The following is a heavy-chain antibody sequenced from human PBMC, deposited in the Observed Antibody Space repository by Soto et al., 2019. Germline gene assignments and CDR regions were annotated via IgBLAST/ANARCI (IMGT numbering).Heavy chain of an antibody. V-gene: IGHV1-69*01. CDR2: IIPIFGTA. J-gene: IGHJ5*02. D-gene: IGHD3-10*01. CDR1: GGTFSSYA. CDR3: ARDSVWFGDPAELNWFDP. Sequence: QVQLVQSGAEVKKSVSLVKVSCKASGGTFSSYAISWVRQAPGQGLEWMGGIIPIFGTANYAQKVQGRVTITADDSTSTAYMDLSTLTPEDTAVYYCARDSVWFGDPAELNWFDPWGQGTLVTVSS.